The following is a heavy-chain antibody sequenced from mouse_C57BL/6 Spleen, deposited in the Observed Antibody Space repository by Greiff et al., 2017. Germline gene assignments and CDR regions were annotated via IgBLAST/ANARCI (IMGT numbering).Heavy chain of an antibody. Sequence: VQLQQSGTVLARPGASVKMSCKTSGYTFTSYWMHWVKQRPGQGLEWIGAIYPGNSETSYNQKFKGKAKLTAVTSASTAYMELSSLTNEDSAVYYCTRVDSSAPYAMDYWGQGTSVTVSS. J-gene: IGHJ4*01. CDR1: GYTFTSYW. CDR2: IYPGNSET. D-gene: IGHD3-2*02. CDR3: TRVDSSAPYAMDY. V-gene: IGHV1-5*01.